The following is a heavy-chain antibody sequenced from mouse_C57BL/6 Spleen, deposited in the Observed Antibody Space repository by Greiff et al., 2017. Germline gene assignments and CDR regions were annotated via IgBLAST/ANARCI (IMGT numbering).Heavy chain of an antibody. Sequence: EVKLVESGGDLVKPGGSLKLSCAASGFTFSSYGMSWVRQTPDKRLEWVATISSGGSYTYYPDSVKGRFTISRDNAKNTLYLQMSSLKSEDTAMYYCARHEDGYWYFDVWGTGTTVTVSS. CDR1: GFTFSSYG. CDR3: ARHEDGYWYFDV. D-gene: IGHD2-3*01. CDR2: ISSGGSYT. J-gene: IGHJ1*03. V-gene: IGHV5-6*01.